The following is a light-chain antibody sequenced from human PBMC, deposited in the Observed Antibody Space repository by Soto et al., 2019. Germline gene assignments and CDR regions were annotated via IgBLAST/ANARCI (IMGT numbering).Light chain of an antibody. Sequence: DIQTTQSPSTLSASVGDGFAVSGVASQTISSWLAWYQQKPGKAPKLLIYKASTLKRGVPSRFSGSGSGTEFALTISSLQPEEFATYCCRLHKSYPRTFGHGTKVDIK. CDR2: KAS. CDR1: QTISSW. J-gene: IGKJ1*01. CDR3: RLHKSYPRT. V-gene: IGKV1-5*03.